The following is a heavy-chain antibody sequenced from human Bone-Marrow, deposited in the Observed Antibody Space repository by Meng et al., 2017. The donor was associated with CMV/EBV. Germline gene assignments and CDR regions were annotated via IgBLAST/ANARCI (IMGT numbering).Heavy chain of an antibody. D-gene: IGHD2-2*01. Sequence: GESLMISCAASGFTFSSYSMNWVRQAPGKGLEWVSYITNSSSEKYYADSVKGRFTISRDNAKNSLYLQMNSLRAEDTAVYYCARDRRVFCSSYYFYYGMDVWGQGTTVTVSS. J-gene: IGHJ6*02. CDR1: GFTFSSYS. CDR2: ITNSSSEK. V-gene: IGHV3-21*05. CDR3: ARDRRVFCSSYYFYYGMDV.